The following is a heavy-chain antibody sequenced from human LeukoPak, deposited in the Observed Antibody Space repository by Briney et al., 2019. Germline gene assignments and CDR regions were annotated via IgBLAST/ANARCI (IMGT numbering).Heavy chain of an antibody. CDR2: IWYDGSDK. Sequence: GGSLTLSCAASGFTFNNYGMHWVRQAPGEGLEWVAVIWYDGSDKYYADSLKGRFTISRDNSKNTLYLQMNSLRAEDTAVYYCARGEAVAGTRFDYWGPGTLVTVSS. CDR3: ARGEAVAGTRFDY. V-gene: IGHV3-33*01. J-gene: IGHJ4*02. CDR1: GFTFNNYG. D-gene: IGHD6-19*01.